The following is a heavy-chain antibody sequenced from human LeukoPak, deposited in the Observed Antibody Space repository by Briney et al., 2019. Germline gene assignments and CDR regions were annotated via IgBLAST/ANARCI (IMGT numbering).Heavy chain of an antibody. V-gene: IGHV3-9*03. J-gene: IGHJ4*02. Sequence: GVCLSLFCGASGFTFDDYAMHWVRQAPGKGLEGVSGICWNSGRIGYADSVKGRFTISRDNAKNSLDLQMNSLRPDDMALYYCAKASGYSYGTTYFHYWGQGTLVTVSS. CDR2: ICWNSGRI. CDR1: GFTFDDYA. D-gene: IGHD5-18*01. CDR3: AKASGYSYGTTYFHY.